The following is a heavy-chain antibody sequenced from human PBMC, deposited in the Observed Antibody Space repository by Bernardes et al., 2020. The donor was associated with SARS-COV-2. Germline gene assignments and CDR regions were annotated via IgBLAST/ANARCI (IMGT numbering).Heavy chain of an antibody. CDR3: ARWFGMITRAWFDP. Sequence: SGATLLKPTQTLTLTCTFSGFSLSPNGLGVGWIRQPPGKALEWLALIYWDDDKRYSPSLKSRLTITKDTSKNQVVLKMTNMDPVDTATYYCARWFGMITRAWFDPWGQGSLVTVSS. D-gene: IGHD3-16*01. V-gene: IGHV2-5*02. CDR1: GFSLSPNGLG. CDR2: IYWDDDK. J-gene: IGHJ5*02.